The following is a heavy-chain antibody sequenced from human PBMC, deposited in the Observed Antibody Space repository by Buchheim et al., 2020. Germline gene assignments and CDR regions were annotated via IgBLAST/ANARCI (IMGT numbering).Heavy chain of an antibody. CDR2: IYYSGST. J-gene: IGHJ4*02. CDR1: GGSISSDGYY. Sequence: QVQLQESGPGLVKPSQTLSLTCTVSGGSISSDGYYWSWIRQHPGKGLEWIGYIYYSGSTYYNPSLKSRVTVSVDTFKNEFSLKLSAVTAADTAVYCCARDYNQGGIDFWGQGTL. V-gene: IGHV4-31*03. CDR3: ARDYNQGGIDF. D-gene: IGHD1-14*01.